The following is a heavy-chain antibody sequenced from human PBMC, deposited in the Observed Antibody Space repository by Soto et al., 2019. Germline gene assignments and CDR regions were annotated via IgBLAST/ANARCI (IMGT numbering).Heavy chain of an antibody. J-gene: IGHJ4*02. Sequence: SETLSLTCTVSGGSISSSSYYWGWIRQPPGKGLEWIGSIYYSGSTYYNPSLKSRVTISVDTSKNQFSLKLSSVTAADTAVYYCARRGVGAQAFDYWGQGTLVTVSS. D-gene: IGHD1-26*01. CDR2: IYYSGST. CDR1: GGSISSSSYY. V-gene: IGHV4-39*01. CDR3: ARRGVGAQAFDY.